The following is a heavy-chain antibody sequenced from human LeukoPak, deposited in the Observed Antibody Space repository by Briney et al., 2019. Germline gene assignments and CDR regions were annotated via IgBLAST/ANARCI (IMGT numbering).Heavy chain of an antibody. CDR2: VYYKGDT. V-gene: IGHV4-59*08. J-gene: IGHJ3*02. CDR1: GGSTSGYF. CDR3: ARHVTVTYDAFDM. Sequence: SETLSLTCSVSGGSTSGYFWTWIRQPPGKGPEWIGYVYYKGDTSYSPSLKSQVTISVDTSKNQFSLKLNSVTAADTAVYYCARHVTVTYDAFDMWGRGTMVTVSS. D-gene: IGHD4-17*01.